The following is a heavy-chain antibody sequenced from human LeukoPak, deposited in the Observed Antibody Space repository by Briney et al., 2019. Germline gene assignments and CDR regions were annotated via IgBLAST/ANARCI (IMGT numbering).Heavy chain of an antibody. CDR2: ISGSASGGT. D-gene: IGHD6-19*01. CDR3: ARAPIAVAYFDY. J-gene: IGHJ4*02. Sequence: PGGSLRLSCAASGFPFSTNDMSWVRQPPGKGLEWVSAISGSASGGTTYEDSVKGRFTISRDNAKNSLYLQMNSLRAEDTAVYYCARAPIAVAYFDYWGQGTLVTVSS. V-gene: IGHV3-23*01. CDR1: GFPFSTND.